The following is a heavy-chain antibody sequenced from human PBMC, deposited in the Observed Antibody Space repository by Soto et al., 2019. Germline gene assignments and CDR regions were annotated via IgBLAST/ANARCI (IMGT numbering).Heavy chain of an antibody. Sequence: ASVKVSCKASGYTFTSYGISWVRQAPGQGLEWMGWISAYNGNTNYAQKLQGRVTMTTDTSTSTAYMELRSLRSDDTAVYYCARPGYSGSFNHAFDIWGQGTMVTVSS. CDR3: ARPGYSGSFNHAFDI. CDR1: GYTFTSYG. J-gene: IGHJ3*02. V-gene: IGHV1-18*01. CDR2: ISAYNGNT. D-gene: IGHD1-26*01.